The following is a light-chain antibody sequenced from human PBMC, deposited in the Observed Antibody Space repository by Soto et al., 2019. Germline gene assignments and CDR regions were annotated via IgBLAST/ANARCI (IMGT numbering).Light chain of an antibody. J-gene: IGLJ1*01. CDR2: END. Sequence: QSVLTQPPSVSAAPGQKVTMSCSGSSSNIGKYYVSWHQQLPGTAPKLLIHENDKRPSGIPDRFSGSKSGTSATLGITGLQTGDEADYYCETWDSSLTTFVFGTGTKVTVL. V-gene: IGLV1-51*02. CDR3: ETWDSSLTTFV. CDR1: SSNIGKYY.